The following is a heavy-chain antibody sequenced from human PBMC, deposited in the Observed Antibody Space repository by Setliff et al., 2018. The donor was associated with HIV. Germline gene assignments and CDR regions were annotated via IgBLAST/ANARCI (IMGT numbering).Heavy chain of an antibody. Sequence: ASVKVSCKASGYNFTDYYIHWERQAPGQELEWMGWLKPNSGGTSYAQKFQGSDSMTSDTSITAAYMDLRRLTFEDTVVYYCARDYYHSSVYYREGKESFEHWGQGTQVTVSS. CDR2: LKPNSGGT. D-gene: IGHD3-22*01. CDR3: ARDYYHSSVYYREGKESFEH. CDR1: GYNFTDYY. J-gene: IGHJ4*02. V-gene: IGHV1-2*02.